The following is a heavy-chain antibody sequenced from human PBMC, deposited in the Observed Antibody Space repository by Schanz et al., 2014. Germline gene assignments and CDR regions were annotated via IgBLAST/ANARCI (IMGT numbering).Heavy chain of an antibody. V-gene: IGHV4-31*03. CDR2: IYDSGNT. J-gene: IGHJ4*02. CDR1: GDSMSSGGYY. Sequence: QVQLQESGPGLVKPSQTLSLTCNVSGDSMSSGGYYWNWIRQHPGKGLEWIGYIYDSGNTYYNPSLKSRVTMSIDTSENQFSLNLRSVTGADTAVYYCAKQHEVIQQVSDYWGQGTLVTVSS. CDR3: AKQHEVIQQVSDY. D-gene: IGHD3-22*01.